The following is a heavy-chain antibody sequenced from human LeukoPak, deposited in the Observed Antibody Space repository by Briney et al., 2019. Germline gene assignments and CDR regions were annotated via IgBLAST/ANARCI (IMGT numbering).Heavy chain of an antibody. D-gene: IGHD3-10*01. CDR1: GGSIPISTYY. J-gene: IGHJ4*02. CDR2: IYTSGTT. V-gene: IGHV4-61*09. CDR3: ARDAKYYYGSRTYFFFEY. Sequence: PSETLSLTCTVSGGSIPISTYYWSWIRQPAGKGLEWIGHIYTSGTTNYNPSLKSRVTMSIDTSKNQFSLKLSSVTAADTAIYYCARDAKYYYGSRTYFFFEYWGQGTLLTVSS.